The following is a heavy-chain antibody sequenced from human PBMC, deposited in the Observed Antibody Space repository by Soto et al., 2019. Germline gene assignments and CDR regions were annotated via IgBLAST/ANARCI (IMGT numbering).Heavy chain of an antibody. CDR1: GGTFSSYT. D-gene: IGHD3-10*01. V-gene: IGHV1-69*02. CDR2: IIPILGIA. J-gene: IGHJ5*02. Sequence: SVKVSCKASGGTFSSYTISWVRQAPGQGLEWMGRIIPILGIANYAQKFQGRVTITADKSTSTAYMELSSLRSEDTAVYYCAKGLLWFGSRGGFDPWGQGTLVTVSS. CDR3: AKGLLWFGSRGGFDP.